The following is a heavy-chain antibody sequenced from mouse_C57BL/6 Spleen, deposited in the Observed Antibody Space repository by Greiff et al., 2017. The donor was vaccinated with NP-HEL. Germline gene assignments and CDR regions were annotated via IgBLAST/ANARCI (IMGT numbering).Heavy chain of an antibody. CDR2: ISGGGGNT. CDR1: GFTFSSYT. D-gene: IGHD4-1*01. J-gene: IGHJ2*01. V-gene: IGHV5-9*01. CDR3: ARQGLGPYYFDY. Sequence: EVQRVESGGGLVKPGGSLKLSCAASGFTFSSYTMSWVRQTPEKRLEWVATISGGGGNTYYPDSVKGRFTISRDNAKNTLYLQMSSLRSEDTALYYCARQGLGPYYFDYWGQGTTLTVSS.